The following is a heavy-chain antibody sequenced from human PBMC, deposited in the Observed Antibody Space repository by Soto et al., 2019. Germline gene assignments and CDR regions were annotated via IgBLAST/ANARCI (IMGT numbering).Heavy chain of an antibody. D-gene: IGHD3-22*01. V-gene: IGHV4-39*01. J-gene: IGHJ4*02. CDR2: IYYSGST. Sequence: QLQLQESGPGLVKPSETLSLTCTVSGGSISSSSYYWGWIRQPPGKGLEWIGSIYYSGSTYYNPPLKRRVTISVDTSKNQFSLKLSSVTAADTAVYYCARRQYYYDSSGRSTYYFDYWGQGTLVTVSS. CDR3: ARRQYYYDSSGRSTYYFDY. CDR1: GGSISSSSYY.